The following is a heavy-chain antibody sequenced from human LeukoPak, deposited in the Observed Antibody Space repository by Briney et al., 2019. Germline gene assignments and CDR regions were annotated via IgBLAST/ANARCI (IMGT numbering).Heavy chain of an antibody. D-gene: IGHD3-3*01. CDR3: TRGSYDFWSGRDY. Sequence: GGSLRLSCTASGFTFGDYAMSWVRQAPGKGLEWVGFIRSKAYGGTTEYAASVKGRFTISRDDSKSIAYLQMNSPKTEDTAVYYCTRGSYDFWSGRDYWGQGTLVTVSS. V-gene: IGHV3-49*04. J-gene: IGHJ4*02. CDR2: IRSKAYGGTT. CDR1: GFTFGDYA.